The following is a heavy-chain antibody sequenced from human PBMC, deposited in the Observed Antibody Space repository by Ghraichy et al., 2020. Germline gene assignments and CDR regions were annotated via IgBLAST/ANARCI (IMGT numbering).Heavy chain of an antibody. Sequence: ASVKVSCKASGYTFTSYYMHWVRQAPGQGLEWMGIINPSGGSTSYAQKFQGRVTMTRDTSTSTVYMELSSLRSEDTAVYYCARDMAPPFSQPPDTAISQKGINWFDPWDQGTLVTVSS. CDR2: INPSGGST. CDR1: GYTFTSYY. J-gene: IGHJ5*02. CDR3: ARDMAPPFSQPPDTAISQKGINWFDP. D-gene: IGHD5-18*01. V-gene: IGHV1-46*01.